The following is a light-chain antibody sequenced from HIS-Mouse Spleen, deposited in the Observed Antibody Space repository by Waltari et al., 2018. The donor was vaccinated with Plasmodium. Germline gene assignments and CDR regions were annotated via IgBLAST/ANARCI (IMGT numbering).Light chain of an antibody. CDR2: EGS. V-gene: IGLV2-23*01. J-gene: IGLJ1*01. Sequence: QSALTQPASVSGSPGQSITISCTGTSSDVGRYNLVSWYQQPPGKAPKLMIYEGSKRPSGVSNRFSGSKSGNTASLTISGLQAEDEADYYCCSYAGSSTSYVFGTGTKVTVL. CDR3: CSYAGSSTSYV. CDR1: SSDVGRYNL.